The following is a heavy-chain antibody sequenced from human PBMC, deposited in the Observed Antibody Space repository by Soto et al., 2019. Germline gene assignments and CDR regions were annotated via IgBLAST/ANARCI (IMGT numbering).Heavy chain of an antibody. Sequence: ESGGGLVQPGGSLRLSCAASGFTFSSYSMNWVRQAPGKGLERVSYISSSSSTIYYADSVKGRFTISRDNAKNSLYLQMNSLRDEDTAVYYCARAPYCSGGSCYSGADYWGQGTLVTVSS. CDR1: GFTFSSYS. V-gene: IGHV3-48*02. J-gene: IGHJ4*02. CDR2: ISSSSSTI. D-gene: IGHD2-15*01. CDR3: ARAPYCSGGSCYSGADY.